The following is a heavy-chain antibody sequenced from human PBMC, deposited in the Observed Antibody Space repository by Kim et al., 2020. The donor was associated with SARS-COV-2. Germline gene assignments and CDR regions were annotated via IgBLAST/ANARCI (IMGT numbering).Heavy chain of an antibody. CDR1: GASINDYNYY. J-gene: IGHJ4*01. Sequence: SETLSLTCTVSGASINDYNYYWGWIRQPPGKGLEWIGSIYYTGSTYYNTSLKSRVSISVDTSNNQFSLKLTSVTAADTAVYYCARRGYQLLAIDYWGHGT. V-gene: IGHV4-39*01. CDR3: ARRGYQLLAIDY. CDR2: IYYTGST. D-gene: IGHD2-2*01.